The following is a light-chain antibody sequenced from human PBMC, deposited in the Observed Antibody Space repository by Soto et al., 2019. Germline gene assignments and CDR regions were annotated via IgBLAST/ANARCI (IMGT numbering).Light chain of an antibody. CDR1: QRVSSGY. V-gene: IGKV3-20*01. CDR2: GAS. J-gene: IGKJ4*01. Sequence: DIVLTQSPGTLSLSPGERATLSCRASQRVSSGYLAWYQQKPGQAPRLLIYGASSRASGIPDRFSGSGSGTDFTLTISRLEPEDFAVYYCQQYGSSPLTFGGGTKVDNK. CDR3: QQYGSSPLT.